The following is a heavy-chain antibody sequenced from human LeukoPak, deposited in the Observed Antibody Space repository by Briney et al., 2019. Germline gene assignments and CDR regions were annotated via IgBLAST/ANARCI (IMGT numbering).Heavy chain of an antibody. CDR3: AREGCSGGSCYYGMDV. Sequence: GGSLRLSCAASGFTFSSYAMHWVRQAPGKGLEWVAVISYDGSNKYYADSVKGRLTISRDNSKNTLYLQMNSLRAEDTAVYYCAREGCSGGSCYYGMDVWGQGTTVTVSS. D-gene: IGHD2-15*01. V-gene: IGHV3-30-3*01. J-gene: IGHJ6*02. CDR2: ISYDGSNK. CDR1: GFTFSSYA.